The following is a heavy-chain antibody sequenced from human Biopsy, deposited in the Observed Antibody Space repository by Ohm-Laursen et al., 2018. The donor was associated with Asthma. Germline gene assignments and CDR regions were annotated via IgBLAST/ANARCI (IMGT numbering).Heavy chain of an antibody. CDR2: ISVYNGNT. V-gene: IGHV1-18*01. D-gene: IGHD3-10*01. J-gene: IGHJ6*02. Sequence: GASVKASRPASGYTFNSAGITWVRQAPGQGLEWMGWISVYNGNTKVAQKLQDRVTMITDTSTSTAYMELRSLRSDDTAVYFCARAVDYSHYYGIDVWGQGTTVTVS. CDR3: ARAVDYSHYYGIDV. CDR1: GYTFNSAG.